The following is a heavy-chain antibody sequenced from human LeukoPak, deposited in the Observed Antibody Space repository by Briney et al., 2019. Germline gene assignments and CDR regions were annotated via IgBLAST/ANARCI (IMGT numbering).Heavy chain of an antibody. V-gene: IGHV4-34*01. D-gene: IGHD4-17*01. CDR3: ARGSRYGDYDY. Sequence: SETLSLTCAVYGGSFSGYYWSWIRQPPGKGLEWIGEINHSGSTNYNPSLKSRVTISVDTSKNQFSLKLSSVTAADTAVYYCARGSRYGDYDYWGQGTLVTVS. CDR2: INHSGST. CDR1: GGSFSGYY. J-gene: IGHJ4*02.